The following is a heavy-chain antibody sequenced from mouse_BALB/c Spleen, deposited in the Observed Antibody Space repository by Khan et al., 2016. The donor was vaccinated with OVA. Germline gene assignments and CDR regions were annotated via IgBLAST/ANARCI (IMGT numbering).Heavy chain of an antibody. Sequence: QIQLVQSGPELKKPGETVKISCKASGYTFTDYSMHWVKQAPGKGLKWMGWINTETGEPTYADDFKGRFAFTLETSSSTAYLQINNLKNEDAATYFGTRDLRDAMDYWGQGTSVTVSS. D-gene: IGHD1-1*01. CDR2: INTETGEP. J-gene: IGHJ4*01. CDR3: TRDLRDAMDY. CDR1: GYTFTDYS. V-gene: IGHV9-2-1*01.